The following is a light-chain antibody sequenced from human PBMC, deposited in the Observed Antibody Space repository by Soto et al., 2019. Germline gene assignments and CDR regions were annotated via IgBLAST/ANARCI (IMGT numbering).Light chain of an antibody. V-gene: IGLV2-8*01. J-gene: IGLJ1*01. CDR3: GSYAGGNTFV. CDR1: SSDVGGYEF. CDR2: EVT. Sequence: QSALTQPASVSGSPGQSITISCTGPSSDVGGYEFVSWYQQSPGKAPKLMIYEVTKRPSGVPDRFSGSRSGTTASLTVSGLQAEDEADYYCGSYAGGNTFVFGTGTKLTVL.